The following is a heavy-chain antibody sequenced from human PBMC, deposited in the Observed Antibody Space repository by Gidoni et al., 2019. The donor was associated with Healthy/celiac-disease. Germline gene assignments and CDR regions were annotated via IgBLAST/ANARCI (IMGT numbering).Heavy chain of an antibody. V-gene: IGHV1-18*01. CDR3: ARDRAYGDYDYYYYGMDV. Sequence: QVQLVQSGAEVKKPGASVKVSCKASGYTFTSYGISWVRQAPGQGLEWMGWVSAYNGNTNYAQKLQGRVTMTTDTATSTAYMELRSLRSDDTAVYYCARDRAYGDYDYYYYGMDVWGQGTTVTVSS. CDR2: VSAYNGNT. CDR1: GYTFTSYG. J-gene: IGHJ6*02. D-gene: IGHD4-17*01.